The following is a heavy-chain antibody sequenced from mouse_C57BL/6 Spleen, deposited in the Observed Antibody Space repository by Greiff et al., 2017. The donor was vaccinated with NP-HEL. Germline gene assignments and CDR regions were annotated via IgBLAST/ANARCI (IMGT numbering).Heavy chain of an antibody. J-gene: IGHJ2*01. D-gene: IGHD3-3*01. Sequence: VQLKESGPGLVKPSQSLSLTCSVTGYSITSGYYWNWIRQFPGNKLEWMGYISYDGSNNYNPSLKNRISITRDTSKNQFFLKLNSVTTEDTATYYCAREPGPYFDYWGQGTTLTVSS. CDR2: ISYDGSN. V-gene: IGHV3-6*01. CDR3: AREPGPYFDY. CDR1: GYSITSGYY.